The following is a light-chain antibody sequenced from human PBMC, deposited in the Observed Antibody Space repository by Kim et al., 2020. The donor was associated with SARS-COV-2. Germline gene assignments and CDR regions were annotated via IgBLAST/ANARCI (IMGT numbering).Light chain of an antibody. CDR1: QSVGSSF. J-gene: IGKJ2*01. V-gene: IGKV3-20*01. CDR2: EAS. CDR3: QQFGGSSYT. Sequence: EIVLTQSPGTLSLSPGERATLSCRASQSVGSSFLAWYQQKPGQAPTLLIYEASTRATGIPDRFSGSGSGTDFTLTISRLDPEDFAVYYCQQFGGSSYTFGQGTKLEIK.